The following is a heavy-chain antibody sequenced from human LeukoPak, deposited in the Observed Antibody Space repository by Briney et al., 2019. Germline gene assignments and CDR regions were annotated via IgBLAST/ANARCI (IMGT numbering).Heavy chain of an antibody. D-gene: IGHD3-16*01. J-gene: IGHJ4*02. CDR3: ARTPPRGLIDY. V-gene: IGHV1-8*03. CDR2: MSPKSANT. Sequence: ASVKVSCKASGGTFSSYAINWVRQASGQGLEWMGWMSPKSANTGYAQQFQGRVTITRDTSISTAYMELSSLTSEDTAVYYCARTPPRGLIDYWGQGTLVTVSS. CDR1: GGTFSSYA.